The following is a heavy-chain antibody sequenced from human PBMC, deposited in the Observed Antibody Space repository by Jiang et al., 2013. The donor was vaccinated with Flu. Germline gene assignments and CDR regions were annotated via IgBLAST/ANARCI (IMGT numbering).Heavy chain of an antibody. D-gene: IGHD4-17*01. J-gene: IGHJ4*02. CDR1: GTSISSSDYY. Sequence: GSGLVKPSQTLSLTCSVSGTSISSSDYYWSWIRQPPGKGLEWIGDTYYGGSSSNIPSLKSRVTISVDTSQNQFSLKLSSVTAADTAVYYCVRDSVTSDGDYIFNYWGQGVLVTVSS. V-gene: IGHV4-30-4*01. CDR3: VRDSVTSDGDYIFNY. CDR2: TYYGGSS.